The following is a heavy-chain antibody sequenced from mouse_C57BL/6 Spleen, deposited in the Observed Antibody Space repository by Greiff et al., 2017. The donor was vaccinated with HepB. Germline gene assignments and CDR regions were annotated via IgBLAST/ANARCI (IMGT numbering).Heavy chain of an antibody. CDR1: GYAFSSYW. Sequence: VQLQQSGAELVKPGASVKISCKASGYAFSSYWMNWVKQRPGKGLEWIGQIYPGDGDTNYNGKFKGKATRTADKSSSTAYMQLSSLTSEDSAVYFCARSCDYGSSYVRGDYWGQGTTLTVSS. CDR3: ARSCDYGSSYVRGDY. CDR2: IYPGDGDT. J-gene: IGHJ2*01. D-gene: IGHD1-1*01. V-gene: IGHV1-80*01.